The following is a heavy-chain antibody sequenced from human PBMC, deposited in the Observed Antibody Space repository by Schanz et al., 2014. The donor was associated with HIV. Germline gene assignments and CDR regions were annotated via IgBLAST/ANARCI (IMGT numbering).Heavy chain of an antibody. CDR3: ARPFRSGWFEGIRNDAFDI. V-gene: IGHV3-33*01. Sequence: QVQLVESGGGVVQPGRSLRLSCAAFGFIFSSYGMYWVRQAPGKGLEWVAVLRYDGSNKYYADSVKGRFTISRDDSKNTLYLQMNSLRVEDTAVYYCARPFRSGWFEGIRNDAFDIWGQGTMVIVSS. D-gene: IGHD6-19*01. CDR1: GFIFSSYG. J-gene: IGHJ3*02. CDR2: LRYDGSNK.